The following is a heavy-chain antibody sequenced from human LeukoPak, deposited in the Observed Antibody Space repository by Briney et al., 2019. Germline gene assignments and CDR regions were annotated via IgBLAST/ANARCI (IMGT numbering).Heavy chain of an antibody. CDR1: GYTFTSYD. D-gene: IGHD3-9*01. J-gene: IGHJ6*02. CDR3: ARVKAYFDWFIGGGDYYYGMDV. V-gene: IGHV1-8*01. CDR2: MNPNSGNT. Sequence: GASVKVSCKASGYTFTSYDINWVRQATGQGLEWMGWMNPNSGNTGYAQKFQGRVTMTRNTSISTAYMELSSLRSEDTAVYYCARVKAYFDWFIGGGDYYYGMDVRGQGTTVTVSS.